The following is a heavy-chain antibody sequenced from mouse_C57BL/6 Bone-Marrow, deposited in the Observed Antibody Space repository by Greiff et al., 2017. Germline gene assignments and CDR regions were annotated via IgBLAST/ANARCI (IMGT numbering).Heavy chain of an antibody. Sequence: VKVVESGEGLVKPGGSLKLSCAASGFTFSSYAMSWVRQTPEKRLEWVAYISSGGDYIYYADTVKGRFTISRDNARNTLYLQMSSLKSEDTAMYYCTRDGYDGPCWYFDVWGTGTTVTVSS. CDR1: GFTFSSYA. CDR2: ISSGGDYI. D-gene: IGHD2-2*01. V-gene: IGHV5-9-1*02. CDR3: TRDGYDGPCWYFDV. J-gene: IGHJ1*03.